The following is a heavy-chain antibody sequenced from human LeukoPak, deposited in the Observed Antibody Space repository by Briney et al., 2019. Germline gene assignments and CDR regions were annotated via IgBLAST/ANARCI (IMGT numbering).Heavy chain of an antibody. J-gene: IGHJ6*03. CDR3: ARALREYCSGGSCYPDYYYYYMDV. Sequence: SETLSLTCTVSGGSISSYYWSWIRQPPGKGLEWIGYIYYSGSTNYNPSLKSRVTISVDTSKNQFSLKLSSVTAADTAVYYCARALREYCSGGSCYPDYYYYYMDVWGKGTTVTISS. V-gene: IGHV4-59*01. D-gene: IGHD2-15*01. CDR2: IYYSGST. CDR1: GGSISSYY.